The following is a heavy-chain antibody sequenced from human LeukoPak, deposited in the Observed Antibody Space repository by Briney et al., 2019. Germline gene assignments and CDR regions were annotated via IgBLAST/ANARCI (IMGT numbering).Heavy chain of an antibody. CDR1: GFTFSSYG. D-gene: IGHD2-15*01. V-gene: IGHV3-33*01. J-gene: IGHJ6*02. CDR3: ARDGGYCSGGCCPSHYYYYGMDV. CDR2: IWYDGSNK. Sequence: PGGSLRLSCAASGFTFSSYGMHWVRQAPGKGLEWVAVIWYDGSNKYYADSVKGRFTISRDNSKNTLYLQMNSLRAEDTAVYYCARDGGYCSGGCCPSHYYYYGMDVWGQGTTVTVSS.